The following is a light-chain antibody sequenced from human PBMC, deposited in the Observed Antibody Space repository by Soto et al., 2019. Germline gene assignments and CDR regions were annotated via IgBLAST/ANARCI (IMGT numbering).Light chain of an antibody. CDR1: SSDVGAYDY. J-gene: IGLJ2*01. CDR2: DVS. V-gene: IGLV2-11*01. CDR3: CSFAGTYTVVSTDSVI. Sequence: QSALTQPRSVSGSPGQSITISCTGTSSDVGAYDYVSWYQQHPGKAPKLMIYDVSKRPSGVPDRFSGSKSGNTASLTISGLQADDEADYYCCSFAGTYTVVSTDSVIFGGGTKVTVL.